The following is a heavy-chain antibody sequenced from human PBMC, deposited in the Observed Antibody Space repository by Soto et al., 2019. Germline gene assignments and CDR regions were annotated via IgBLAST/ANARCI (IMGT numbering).Heavy chain of an antibody. Sequence: GGSLRLSCAALGFTFRSYGMHWVRQAPGKGLEWVAVISYDGSNKYYADSVKGRFTISRDNSKNTLYLQMNSLRAEDTAVYYCAKDVKRALTVTIFGVVTPRGYGMDVWGQGTTVTVSS. V-gene: IGHV3-30*18. D-gene: IGHD3-3*01. CDR1: GFTFRSYG. CDR3: AKDVKRALTVTIFGVVTPRGYGMDV. J-gene: IGHJ6*02. CDR2: ISYDGSNK.